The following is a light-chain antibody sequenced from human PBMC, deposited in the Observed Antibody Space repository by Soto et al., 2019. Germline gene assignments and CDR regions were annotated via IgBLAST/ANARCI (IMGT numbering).Light chain of an antibody. CDR2: DAS. Sequence: EIVLTQSPATLSLSPGERATLSCRASQSVSSYLAWYQQKPGQAPRLLIYDASNRATGIPARFSGSGSVTDFTLTISSLAPEDFAVYYCQQRSNWPRSLTFGGGTKVEIK. V-gene: IGKV3-11*01. CDR3: QQRSNWPRSLT. CDR1: QSVSSY. J-gene: IGKJ4*01.